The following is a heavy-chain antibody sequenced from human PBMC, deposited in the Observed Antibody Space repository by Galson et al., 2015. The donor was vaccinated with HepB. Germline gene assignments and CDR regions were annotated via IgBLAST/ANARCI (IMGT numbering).Heavy chain of an antibody. V-gene: IGHV3-23*01. D-gene: IGHD4-17*01. CDR1: GFSFSSYA. CDR2: IIESGGTS. CDR3: AEDDRPGEHIMLER. J-gene: IGHJ5*02. Sequence: SLRLSCAASGFSFSSYAMSWFRQAPGKGLEFVSGIIESGGTSYYADSVRGRFTISRDNSKDMLYLQMNSLRAEDTAIYYCAEDDRPGEHIMLERWGQGTLVTVSS.